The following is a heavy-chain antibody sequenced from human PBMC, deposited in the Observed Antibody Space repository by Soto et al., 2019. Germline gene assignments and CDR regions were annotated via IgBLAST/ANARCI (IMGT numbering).Heavy chain of an antibody. Sequence: GGSLRLSCAVSGFIVSSYYMSWVRQAPGKGLEWISVIYSGGSTYYADSVKGRFTISRDNSENTLYLRLNSLRAEDTAVYYCAKSGGNGWFADAFDVWGQGTMVT. CDR3: AKSGGNGWFADAFDV. CDR1: GFIVSSYY. J-gene: IGHJ3*01. D-gene: IGHD6-19*01. CDR2: IYSGGST. V-gene: IGHV3-53*01.